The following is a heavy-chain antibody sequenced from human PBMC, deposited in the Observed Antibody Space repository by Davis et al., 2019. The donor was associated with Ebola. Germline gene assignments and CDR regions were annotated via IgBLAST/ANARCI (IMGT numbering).Heavy chain of an antibody. CDR2: IYYSGST. V-gene: IGHV4-59*12. D-gene: IGHD2-8*02. CDR3: ARGNCTGGVCGYDAFDI. CDR1: GGPISSYY. Sequence: SETLSLTCTVSGGPISSYYWSWIRQPPGKGLEWIGYIYYSGSTNYNPSLKSRVTISVDTSKNQFSLKLSSVTAADTAVYYCARGNCTGGVCGYDAFDIWGQGTMVTVSS. J-gene: IGHJ3*02.